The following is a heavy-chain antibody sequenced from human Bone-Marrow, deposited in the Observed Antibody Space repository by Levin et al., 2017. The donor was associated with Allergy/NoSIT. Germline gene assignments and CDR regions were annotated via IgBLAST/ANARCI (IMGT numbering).Heavy chain of an antibody. V-gene: IGHV3-7*01. J-gene: IGHJ2*01. CDR3: ARGGEMATIYRYFDL. Sequence: GESLKISCVASGFTFSTYCMSWVRQAPGKGLEWVATINQDGDKKYYVDSVKGRFTISRDNAENSLFLQMNSLRAEDTGVYYCARGGEMATIYRYFDLWGRGTLFTVSS. CDR2: INQDGDKK. D-gene: IGHD5-24*01. CDR1: GFTFSTYC.